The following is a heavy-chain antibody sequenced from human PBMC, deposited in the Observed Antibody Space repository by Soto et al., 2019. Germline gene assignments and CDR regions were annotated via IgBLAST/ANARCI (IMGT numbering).Heavy chain of an antibody. CDR3: ARDRYCTNGVCYAFGMDV. D-gene: IGHD2-8*01. CDR1: GFTFSDYY. Sequence: KPGGSLRLSCAASGFTFSDYYMSWIRQAPGKGLEWVSYISSSGSTIYYADSVKGRFTISRDNAKNSLYLQMNSLRAEDTAVYYRARDRYCTNGVCYAFGMDVWGQGTTVTVSS. CDR2: ISSSGSTI. V-gene: IGHV3-11*01. J-gene: IGHJ6*02.